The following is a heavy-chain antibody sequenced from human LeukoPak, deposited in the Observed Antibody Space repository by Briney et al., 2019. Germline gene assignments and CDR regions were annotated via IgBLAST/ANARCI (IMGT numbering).Heavy chain of an antibody. D-gene: IGHD1-14*01. J-gene: IGHJ4*02. V-gene: IGHV4-38-2*02. CDR1: GGSISSYY. Sequence: SETLSLTCTVSGGSISSYYWNWIRQPPGKGLEWIGSIYHSGSTYYNPSLKSRVTISVDTSKNQFSLKLSSVTAADTAVYYCARVHGTPVSINFDSWGQGTLVTVSS. CDR2: IYHSGST. CDR3: ARVHGTPVSINFDS.